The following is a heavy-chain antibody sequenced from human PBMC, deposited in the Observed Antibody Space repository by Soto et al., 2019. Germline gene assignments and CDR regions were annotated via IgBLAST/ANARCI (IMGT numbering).Heavy chain of an antibody. D-gene: IGHD1-26*01. CDR1: RDTFTSYY. CDR2: INPHGGST. V-gene: IGHV1-46*01. J-gene: IGHJ5*02. CDR3: ARSSGGNFGIIIEGTNWFAP. Sequence: ASAKVSCKAPRDTFTSYYITWVRQAPVQGLEWMGFINPHGGSTAYAQKFKGRVTLTRDTSASTVYMEVSSLTSEDTAMYYCARSSGGNFGIIIEGTNWFAPWGQGTLVNVSS.